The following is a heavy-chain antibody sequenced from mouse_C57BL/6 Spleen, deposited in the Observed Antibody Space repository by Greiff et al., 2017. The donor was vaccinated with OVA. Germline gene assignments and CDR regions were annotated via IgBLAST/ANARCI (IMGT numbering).Heavy chain of an antibody. CDR1: GYTFTSYW. J-gene: IGHJ3*01. CDR3: ARSDYDAEIFAY. D-gene: IGHD2-4*01. CDR2: IYPGSGST. Sequence: QVQLQQPGAELVKPGASVKMSCKASGYTFTSYWITWVKQRPGQGLEWIGDIYPGSGSTNYNEKFKGKATLTVDTSSSTAYMQISSLTSEDSAVYYCARSDYDAEIFAYWGQGTLVTVSA. V-gene: IGHV1-55*01.